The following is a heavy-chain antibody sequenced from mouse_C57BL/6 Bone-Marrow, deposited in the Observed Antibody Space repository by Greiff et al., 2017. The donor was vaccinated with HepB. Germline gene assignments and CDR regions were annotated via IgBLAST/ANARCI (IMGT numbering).Heavy chain of an antibody. CDR3: ARGYGSSHFDY. Sequence: EVQLVESGGGLVKPGGSLKLSCAASGFTFSSYAMSWVRQTPEKRLEWVATISDGGSYTYYPDNVKGRFTISRDNAKNNLYLQMSHLKSEDTAMYYCARGYGSSHFDYWGQGTTLTVSS. D-gene: IGHD1-1*01. J-gene: IGHJ2*01. CDR1: GFTFSSYA. CDR2: ISDGGSYT. V-gene: IGHV5-4*01.